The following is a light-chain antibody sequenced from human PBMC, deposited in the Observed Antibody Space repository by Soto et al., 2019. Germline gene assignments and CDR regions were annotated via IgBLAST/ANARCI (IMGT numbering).Light chain of an antibody. Sequence: EFVLTQSPGTLSLSPGERATLSCRASQSVSSSYLAWYQQKPGQAPRLLIYGASTRATGIPARFSGSGSGTEFTLTISRLQSEDFAVYYCQQYNNWPRTFGQGTKVDIK. CDR1: QSVSSSY. V-gene: IGKV3-15*01. J-gene: IGKJ1*01. CDR2: GAS. CDR3: QQYNNWPRT.